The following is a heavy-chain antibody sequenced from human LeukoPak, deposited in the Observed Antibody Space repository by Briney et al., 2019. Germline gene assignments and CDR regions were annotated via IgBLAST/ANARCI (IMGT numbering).Heavy chain of an antibody. CDR1: GFTVSSNY. Sequence: SRASPRLSCAPSGFTVSSNYISCVRHAPGKWLELFSAIYSGGYTYYADSVKGRFTISRDNSKNTLYLQMNSLTAEDTAVYYCARAPVAAAPPYFDYWGQGTLVTVSS. CDR2: IYSGGYT. V-gene: IGHV3-53*01. J-gene: IGHJ4*02. D-gene: IGHD2-15*01. CDR3: ARAPVAAAPPYFDY.